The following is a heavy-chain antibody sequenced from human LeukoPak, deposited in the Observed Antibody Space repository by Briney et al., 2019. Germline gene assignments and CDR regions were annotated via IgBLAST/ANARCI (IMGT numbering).Heavy chain of an antibody. Sequence: SETLSLTCTVSGGSISSYYWSWIRQPPGKGLEWIGYIYYSGTTNYNPSLKSRVTISVDTSKNQFSLKLSSVTAADTAVYYCARDDGQQRSFDYWGQGTLVTVSS. CDR1: GGSISSYY. CDR2: IYYSGTT. CDR3: ARDDGQQRSFDY. V-gene: IGHV4-59*01. D-gene: IGHD6-13*01. J-gene: IGHJ4*02.